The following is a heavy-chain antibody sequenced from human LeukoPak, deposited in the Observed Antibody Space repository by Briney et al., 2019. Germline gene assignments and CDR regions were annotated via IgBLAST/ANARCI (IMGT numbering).Heavy chain of an antibody. CDR3: AKASRSTSYYMDV. D-gene: IGHD2/OR15-2a*01. CDR1: GYSISSGYY. J-gene: IGHJ6*03. V-gene: IGHV3-23*01. Sequence: ETLSLTCTVSGYSISSGYYWGWIRQPPGKGLEWVSAISGSGGSTYYADSVKGRFTISRDNSKNTLYLQMNSLRAEDTAVYYCAKASRSTSYYMDVWGKGTTVTISS. CDR2: ISGSGGST.